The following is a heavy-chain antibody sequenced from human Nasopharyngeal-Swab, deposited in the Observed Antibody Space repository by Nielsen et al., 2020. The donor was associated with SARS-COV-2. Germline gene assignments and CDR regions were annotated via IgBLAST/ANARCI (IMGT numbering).Heavy chain of an antibody. CDR1: GFTFSSYS. Sequence: GESLKISCAASGFTFSSYSMNWVRQAPGKGLEWVSYISSSSSTIYYADSVKGRFTISRDNAKNSLYLQMNSLRAEDTAVYYCAREYGSGRDYNGPLGYWGQGTLVIVS. V-gene: IGHV3-48*04. CDR2: ISSSSSTI. D-gene: IGHD3-10*01. J-gene: IGHJ4*02. CDR3: AREYGSGRDYNGPLGY.